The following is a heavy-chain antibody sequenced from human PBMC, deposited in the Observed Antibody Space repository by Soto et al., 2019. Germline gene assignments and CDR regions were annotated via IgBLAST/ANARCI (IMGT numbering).Heavy chain of an antibody. D-gene: IGHD2-2*01. J-gene: IGHJ5*02. CDR2: IIPIFGTA. V-gene: IGHV1-69*13. CDR3: AREAVVVPAATYNWFDP. CDR1: GGTFSSYA. Sequence: TSVKVSCKDSGGTFSSYAISWVRQAPGQGLEWMGGIIPIFGTANYAQKFQGRVTITADESTSTAYMELSSLRSEDTAVYYCAREAVVVPAATYNWFDPWGQGTLVTVSS.